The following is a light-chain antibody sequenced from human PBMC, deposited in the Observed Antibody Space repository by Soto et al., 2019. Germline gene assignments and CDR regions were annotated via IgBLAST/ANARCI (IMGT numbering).Light chain of an antibody. CDR3: QQYNNWLLT. J-gene: IGKJ4*01. Sequence: ESVLTQSPCTLSLSRGEIATLSCRSSQSVRSSHLAWYQQKPGQAPRLLIYGASTRATGVPARFSGSGSGTEFILTISSLQSEDFAIYYCQQYNNWLLTFGGGTKVDI. CDR2: GAS. CDR1: QSVRSSH. V-gene: IGKV3-15*01.